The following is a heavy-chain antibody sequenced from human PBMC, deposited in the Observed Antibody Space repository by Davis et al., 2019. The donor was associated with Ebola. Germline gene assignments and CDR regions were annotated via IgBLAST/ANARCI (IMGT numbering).Heavy chain of an antibody. D-gene: IGHD3-16*01. V-gene: IGHV3-23*01. CDR1: GVTFRNYV. J-gene: IGHJ5*02. CDR2: ISGSGKTT. Sequence: GESLKISCAVSGVTFRNYVMSWVRQAPGKGLEWVACISGSGKTTYYVDSVEGRFNISRDNSKNTLSLQMNSVRGEDTAVYYCAKDKGFWVPPDWFGPWGQGVQVTVSS. CDR3: AKDKGFWVPPDWFGP.